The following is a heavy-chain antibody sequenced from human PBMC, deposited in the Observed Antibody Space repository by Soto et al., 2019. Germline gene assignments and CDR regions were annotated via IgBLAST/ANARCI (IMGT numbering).Heavy chain of an antibody. CDR2: ISYDGSNK. J-gene: IGHJ6*02. D-gene: IGHD4-17*01. V-gene: IGHV3-30-3*01. CDR1: GFTFSSYA. Sequence: QVQLVESGGGVVQPGRSLRLSCAASGFTFSSYAMHWVRQAPGKGLEWVAVISYDGSNKYYADSVKGRFTISRDNSKNPRYLQMNRLRGEDTAVYYCAGGPGGVTTAYGMDVWGQGTTVTVSS. CDR3: AGGPGGVTTAYGMDV.